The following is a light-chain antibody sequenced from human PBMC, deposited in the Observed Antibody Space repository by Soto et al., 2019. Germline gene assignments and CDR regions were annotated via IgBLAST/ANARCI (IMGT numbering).Light chain of an antibody. CDR2: DAS. CDR3: QQRSNWPPNT. J-gene: IGKJ2*01. V-gene: IGKV3-11*01. Sequence: VVLTQSPATLSLSPGETASLSCRATHNISIYLAWYQQKLGQPPRLLIFDASNRATGIPARFIGSGSGTEFTLTVSSLEPEDFALYFCQQRSNWPPNTFGQGTKLEMK. CDR1: HNISIY.